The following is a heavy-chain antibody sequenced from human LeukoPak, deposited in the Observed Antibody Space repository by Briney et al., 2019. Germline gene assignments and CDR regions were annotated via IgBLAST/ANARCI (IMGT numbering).Heavy chain of an antibody. D-gene: IGHD6-13*01. J-gene: IGHJ6*02. Sequence: SVKVSCKASGSTFSSYAISWVRQAPGQGLEWMGGIIPIFGTANYAQKFQGRVTITADESTSTAYMELSSLRSEDTAVYYCARDRGPTGIAAAGSTYYCYGMDVWGQGTTVTVSS. CDR2: IIPIFGTA. CDR3: ARDRGPTGIAAAGSTYYCYGMDV. V-gene: IGHV1-69*13. CDR1: GSTFSSYA.